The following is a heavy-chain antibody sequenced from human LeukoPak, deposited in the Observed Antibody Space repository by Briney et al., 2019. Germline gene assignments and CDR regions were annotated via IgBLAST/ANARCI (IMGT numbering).Heavy chain of an antibody. Sequence: SGPTLVNPTQTLTLTCTFSGFSLSTSGVGVGWIRQPPGKALEWLALIYWNDDKRYSPSLKSRLTITKDTSKNQVVLTMTNMDPVDTATYCCANMITFGGVIVPVGFDYWGQGTLVTVSS. D-gene: IGHD3-16*02. J-gene: IGHJ4*02. V-gene: IGHV2-5*01. CDR2: IYWNDDK. CDR3: ANMITFGGVIVPVGFDY. CDR1: GFSLSTSGVG.